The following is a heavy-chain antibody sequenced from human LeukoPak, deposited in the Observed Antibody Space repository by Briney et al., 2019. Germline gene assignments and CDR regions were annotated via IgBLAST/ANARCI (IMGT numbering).Heavy chain of an antibody. J-gene: IGHJ6*03. V-gene: IGHV4-61*02. CDR1: GGSISSGSYY. Sequence: SETLSLTCTGSGGSISSGSYYWSWIRQPAGKGLEWIGRIYTSGSTNYNPSLKSRVTISVDTSKNQFSLKLSSVTAADAAVYYCARVVSSSWDYYYYMDVWGKGTTVTISS. CDR3: ARVVSSSWDYYYYMDV. CDR2: IYTSGST. D-gene: IGHD6-13*01.